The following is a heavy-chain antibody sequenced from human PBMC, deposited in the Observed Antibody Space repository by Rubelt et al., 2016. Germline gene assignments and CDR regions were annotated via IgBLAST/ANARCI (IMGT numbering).Heavy chain of an antibody. D-gene: IGHD3-10*01. CDR3: ARVYGSGSSFYYYYGMDV. CDR1: GFTFSSYW. CDR2: LKRDGSST. V-gene: IGHV3-74*01. J-gene: IGHJ6*02. Sequence: CAASGFTFSSYWMHWVRQAPGKGLVWVSRLKRDGSSTSYADSVKGRFTISRDNAKNTLYLQMNSLRAEDTAVYYCARVYGSGSSFYYYYGMDVWGQGTTVTVSS.